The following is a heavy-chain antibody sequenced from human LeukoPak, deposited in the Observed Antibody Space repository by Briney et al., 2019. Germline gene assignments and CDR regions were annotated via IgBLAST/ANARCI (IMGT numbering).Heavy chain of an antibody. Sequence: GGSLRLSSAASGFTFSSNAMSSVRQAPGKGLEWVSGISGSGGGTYNADSVKGRFTISRDNAKNTLYLQMNSLRAEDTAVYYCAKNGGSYWYFDLWGGGTLVSVSS. D-gene: IGHD3-16*01. CDR3: AKNGGSYWYFDL. CDR2: ISGSGGGT. CDR1: GFTFSSNA. V-gene: IGHV3-23*01. J-gene: IGHJ2*01.